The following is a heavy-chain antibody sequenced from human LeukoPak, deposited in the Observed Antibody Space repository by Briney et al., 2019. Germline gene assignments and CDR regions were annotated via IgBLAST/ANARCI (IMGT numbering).Heavy chain of an antibody. CDR2: ITASGGST. Sequence: GGSLRLSCAASGFTFSSYVMSWVRQAPGKGLEWVSAITASGGSTYYADSVKGRFTISRDNAKNTLYLQMNSLRAEDTAVYYCARGYSGYFYYWGQGTLVTVSS. CDR3: ARGYSGYFYY. D-gene: IGHD5-12*01. V-gene: IGHV3-23*01. J-gene: IGHJ4*02. CDR1: GFTFSSYV.